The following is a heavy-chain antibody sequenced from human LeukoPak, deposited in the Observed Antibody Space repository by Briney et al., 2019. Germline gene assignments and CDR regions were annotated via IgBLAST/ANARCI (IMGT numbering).Heavy chain of an antibody. CDR3: ARELRAAAARYGANWFDP. J-gene: IGHJ5*02. D-gene: IGHD6-13*01. V-gene: IGHV4-34*01. CDR1: GGSFSGYY. Sequence: SETLSLTCAVYGGSFSGYYWSWIRQPPGKGLEWIGEINHSGSTNYNPSLKSRVTISVDTSKNQFSLKLSSVTAADTAVYYCARELRAAAARYGANWFDPWREGPLVTVSS. CDR2: INHSGST.